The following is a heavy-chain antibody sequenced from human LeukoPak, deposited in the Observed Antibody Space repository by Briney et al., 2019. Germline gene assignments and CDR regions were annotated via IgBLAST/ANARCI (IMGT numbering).Heavy chain of an antibody. D-gene: IGHD3-10*01. J-gene: IGHJ4*01. CDR2: ISADGGTT. CDR3: ARGRGGPPFDF. CDR1: GFNFRAYG. Sequence: GGSLRLSCVASGFNFRAYGMHWVRQAPGQGLEYISAISADGGTTFHAESVKGRFTISRDNSKNTLYLQMGSLRTDDSALYYCARGRGGPPFDFWGHGTLITVSS. V-gene: IGHV3-64*02.